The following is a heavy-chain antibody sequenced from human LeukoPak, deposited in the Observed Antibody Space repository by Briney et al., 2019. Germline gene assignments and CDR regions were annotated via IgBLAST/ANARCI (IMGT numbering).Heavy chain of an antibody. V-gene: IGHV1-2*02. D-gene: IGHD6-19*01. CDR1: GYTFTGYY. Sequence: ASVKVSCKASGYTFTGYYMHWVRQAPGQGLEWMGWINPNSGGTNYAQKFQGRVTMTTDTSTSTAYMELRSLRSDDTAVYYCARDPSNTNGRYQYFDLWGRGTLVTVSS. CDR2: INPNSGGT. J-gene: IGHJ2*01. CDR3: ARDPSNTNGRYQYFDL.